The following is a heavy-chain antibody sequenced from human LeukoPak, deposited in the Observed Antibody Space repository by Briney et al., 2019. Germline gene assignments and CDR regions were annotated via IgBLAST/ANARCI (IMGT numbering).Heavy chain of an antibody. CDR1: GFTFSSYA. V-gene: IGHV3-23*01. CDR2: ISGRGGST. J-gene: IGHJ6*03. D-gene: IGHD5-12*01. Sequence: GGSLRLSCAASGFTFSSYAMSWVRQAPGKGLECVSAISGRGGSTYYADSVKGRFTISRDNSKNTLYLQMNSLRAEDTAVYYSARGSRTIVTTKFARGHYMDVWGKGTTVTVSS. CDR3: ARGSRTIVTTKFARGHYMDV.